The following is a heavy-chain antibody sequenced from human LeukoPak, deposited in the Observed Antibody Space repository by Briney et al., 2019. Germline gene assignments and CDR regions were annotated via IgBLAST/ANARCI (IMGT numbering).Heavy chain of an antibody. J-gene: IGHJ6*02. CDR1: GYTFTSYY. V-gene: IGHV1-8*02. Sequence: ASVKVSCKASGYTFTSYYMHWVRQAPGQGLEWMGWMNPNSGNTGYAQKFQGRVTMTRNTSISTAYMELSSLRSEDTAVYYCARKSSYYYYGMDVWGQGTTVTVSS. CDR3: ARKSSYYYYGMDV. CDR2: MNPNSGNT.